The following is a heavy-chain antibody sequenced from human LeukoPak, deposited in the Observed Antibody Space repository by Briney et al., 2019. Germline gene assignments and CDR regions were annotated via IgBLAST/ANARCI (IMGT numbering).Heavy chain of an antibody. CDR3: VRGVYYDFWSGYVQAPYYYYGVDV. V-gene: IGHV1-69*01. J-gene: IGHJ6*02. CDR2: IIPIFGTA. CDR1: GGTFSSYA. Sequence: SVKVSCKASGGTFSSYAISWVRQAPGQGLEWMGGIIPIFGTANYAQKFQGRVTITADESTSTAYMELSSLRSEDTAVYYCVRGVYYDFWSGYVQAPYYYYGVDVWGQGTTVTVSS. D-gene: IGHD3-3*01.